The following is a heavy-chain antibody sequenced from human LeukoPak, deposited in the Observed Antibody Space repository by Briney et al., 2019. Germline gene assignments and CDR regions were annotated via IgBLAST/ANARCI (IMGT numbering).Heavy chain of an antibody. CDR3: AKDLWDEGV. CDR2: ISAGGGST. D-gene: IGHD1-26*01. J-gene: IGHJ4*02. Sequence: GGSLRLSCAASGFTFNNHAMSWVRQAPGKGLEWVSSISAGGGSTYYADSVKGRFTISRDISKTTLYLQMNSLRADDTALYYCAKDLWDEGVWGQGILVSVSS. V-gene: IGHV3-23*01. CDR1: GFTFNNHA.